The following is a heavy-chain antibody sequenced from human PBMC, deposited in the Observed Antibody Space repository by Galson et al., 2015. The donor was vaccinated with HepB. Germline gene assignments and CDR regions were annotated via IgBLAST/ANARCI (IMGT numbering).Heavy chain of an antibody. CDR3: AKDGVMITFGDPKYFDA. CDR2: ISYDGSNK. CDR1: GFTFSNYG. D-gene: IGHD3-16*01. V-gene: IGHV3-30*18. J-gene: IGHJ4*02. Sequence: SLRLSCAASGFTFSNYGMHWVRQAPGKGLEWVAFISYDGSNKHNADSVKGRFTISRDNSENTVYLQINRLRAEDTAVYYCAKDGVMITFGDPKYFDAWGQGTLVTVSS.